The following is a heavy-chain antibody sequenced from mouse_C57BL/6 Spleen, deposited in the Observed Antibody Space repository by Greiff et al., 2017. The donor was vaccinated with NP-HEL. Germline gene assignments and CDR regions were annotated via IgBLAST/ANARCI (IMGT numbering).Heavy chain of an antibody. CDR3: ARDYGSSYGKNFDY. V-gene: IGHV5-17*01. J-gene: IGHJ2*01. CDR2: ISSGSSTI. D-gene: IGHD1-1*01. Sequence: EVQGVESGGGLVKPGGSLKLSCAASGFTFSDYGMHWVRQAPEKGLEWVAYISSGSSTIYYADTVKGRFTISRDNAKNTLFLQVTSLRSEDTAMYYCARDYGSSYGKNFDYWGQGTTLTVSS. CDR1: GFTFSDYG.